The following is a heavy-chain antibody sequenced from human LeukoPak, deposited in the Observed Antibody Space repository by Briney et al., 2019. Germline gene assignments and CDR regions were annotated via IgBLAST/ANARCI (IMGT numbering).Heavy chain of an antibody. D-gene: IGHD3-10*01. V-gene: IGHV3-23*01. CDR3: AKDDAWLRFGE. CDR1: GFTFDDYG. Sequence: GGSLRLSCAASGFTFDDYGMSWVRQAPGKGLEGVSGISSSGDIRYYADSVKGRFTISIDNSKNTLYLEVISLTAEDTAVYYCAKDDAWLRFGEWSQGTLVTVSS. J-gene: IGHJ4*02. CDR2: ISSSGDIR.